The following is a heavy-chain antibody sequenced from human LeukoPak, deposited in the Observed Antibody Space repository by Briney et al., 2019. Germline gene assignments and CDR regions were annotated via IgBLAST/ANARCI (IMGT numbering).Heavy chain of an antibody. CDR3: ARVKHSRSWYGGNDY. J-gene: IGHJ4*02. CDR2: ISGSGGST. CDR1: GFTFSSYA. D-gene: IGHD6-13*01. Sequence: PGGSLRLSCAASGFTFSSYAMSWVRQAPGKGLEWVSAISGSGGSTYYADPVKGRFTISRDNAKNSLYLQMNSLRAEDTALYHCARVKHSRSWYGGNDYWGQGTLVIVSS. V-gene: IGHV3-23*01.